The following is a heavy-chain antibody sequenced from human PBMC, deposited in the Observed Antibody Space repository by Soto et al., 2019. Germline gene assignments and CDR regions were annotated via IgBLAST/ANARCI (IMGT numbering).Heavy chain of an antibody. V-gene: IGHV3-48*04. CDR2: ISSSSSTI. Sequence: GSLRLSCAASGFTFSSYSMNWVRQAPGKGLEWVSYISSSSSTIYYADSVKGRFTISRDNAKNSLYLQMNSLRAEDTAVYYCARDWVVYDSSGYYYYYYGMDVWGQGTTVTVSS. J-gene: IGHJ6*02. D-gene: IGHD3-22*01. CDR1: GFTFSSYS. CDR3: ARDWVVYDSSGYYYYYYGMDV.